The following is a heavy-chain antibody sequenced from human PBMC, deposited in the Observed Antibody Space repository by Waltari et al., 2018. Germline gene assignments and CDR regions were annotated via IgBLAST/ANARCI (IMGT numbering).Heavy chain of an antibody. CDR2: LITSLGTA. Sequence: QVQLVQSGAEVTKPGSSVKVSCKASGGTFSSYAISRVRQAPGTGCEWMGGLITSLGTAIYAWKCQGMVTITSDKSTSTSYMWLSSLRAEDTAVYYCATILGDDFWSGSPYYFDDWVQGTLVTVSS. V-gene: IGHV1-69*14. D-gene: IGHD3-3*01. CDR1: GGTFSSYA. J-gene: IGHJ4*02. CDR3: ATILGDDFWSGSPYYFDD.